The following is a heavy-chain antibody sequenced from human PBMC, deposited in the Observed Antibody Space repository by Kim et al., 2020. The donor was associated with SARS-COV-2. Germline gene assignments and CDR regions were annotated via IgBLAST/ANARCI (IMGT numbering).Heavy chain of an antibody. Sequence: GGSLRLSCAASGFTFSNFWMTWVRQAPGKGLEWVAHIKQDGSEKYYVDSVKGRFTISRDNAKNSLYLQMNSLRVEDTAVYYCARDYVLDYWGQGILVTVSS. D-gene: IGHD3-16*01. J-gene: IGHJ4*02. V-gene: IGHV3-7*01. CDR2: IKQDGSEK. CDR3: ARDYVLDY. CDR1: GFTFSNFW.